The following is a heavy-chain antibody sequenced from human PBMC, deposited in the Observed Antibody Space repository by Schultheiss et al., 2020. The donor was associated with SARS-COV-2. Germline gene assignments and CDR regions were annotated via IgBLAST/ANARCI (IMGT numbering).Heavy chain of an antibody. V-gene: IGHV4-61*02. D-gene: IGHD6-6*01. J-gene: IGHJ6*02. CDR1: GGSISSGSYY. CDR3: ARVSSGRSYYYGMDV. Sequence: SETLSLTCTVSGGSISSGSYYWSWIRQPAGKGLEWIGRIYTSGSTNYNPSLKSRVTISVDTSKNQFSLKLSSVTAADTAVYYCARVSSGRSYYYGMDVWGQGTMVTVSS. CDR2: IYTSGST.